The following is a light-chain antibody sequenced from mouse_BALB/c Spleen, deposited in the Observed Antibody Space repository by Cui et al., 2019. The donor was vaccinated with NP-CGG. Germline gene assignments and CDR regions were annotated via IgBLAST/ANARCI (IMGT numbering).Light chain of an antibody. Sequence: AVMPQDSALTTSPGETVTLTCRSSTGAVTTNNFANWVQERPDHLFTGLIGGTNNRAPGVPARFSGSLIGDKAALTITGAQTEDEAIYFCALWYSNHWVFGGGTKLTVL. J-gene: IGLJ1*01. CDR3: ALWYSNHWV. CDR1: TGAVTTNNF. V-gene: IGLV1*01. CDR2: GTN.